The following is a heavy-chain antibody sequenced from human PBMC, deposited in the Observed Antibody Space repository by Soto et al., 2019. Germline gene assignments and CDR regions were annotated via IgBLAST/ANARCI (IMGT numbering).Heavy chain of an antibody. CDR1: GGSISTYY. CDR2: IFYAGTT. V-gene: IGHV4-59*01. CDR3: ARDLRERWSGTYGMDV. Sequence: PSETLSLTCTVSGGSISTYYWSWIRQPPGNGLEWIGYIFYAGTTNYNPSLKSRVTISVDTSKNQFSLKVNSVTAADTAVYYCARDLRERWSGTYGMDVWGQGTTVTVSS. D-gene: IGHD3-10*01. J-gene: IGHJ6*02.